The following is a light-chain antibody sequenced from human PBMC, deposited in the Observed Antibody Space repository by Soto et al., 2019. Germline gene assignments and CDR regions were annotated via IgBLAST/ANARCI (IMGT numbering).Light chain of an antibody. CDR3: SSYTSSIVV. J-gene: IGLJ2*01. Sequence: QSVLTQPASVSGSPGQSITISCTGTSSDVGGYNYVSWYQQHPGKAPKLMIYDVSNRPSGVSNRFSGSKSGNPASLTISGLQAEDEADYYCSSYTSSIVVFGGGTKLTVL. CDR1: SSDVGGYNY. CDR2: DVS. V-gene: IGLV2-14*01.